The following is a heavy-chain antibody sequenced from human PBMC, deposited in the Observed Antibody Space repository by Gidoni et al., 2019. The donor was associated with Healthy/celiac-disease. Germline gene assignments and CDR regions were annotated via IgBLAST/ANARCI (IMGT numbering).Heavy chain of an antibody. CDR1: GFTFSTYA. D-gene: IGHD6-6*01. CDR3: ARGEGKGRIAARPARY. CDR2: ISYDGSNK. J-gene: IGHJ4*02. Sequence: QVQLVESGGGVVQRGRSLRLSCASSGFTFSTYAMHWVRQAPGKGLEWMAVISYDGSNKYYADSVKGRFTISRDNSKNTLYLQMNSLRAEDTAVYYCARGEGKGRIAARPARYWGQGTLVTVSS. V-gene: IGHV3-30-3*01.